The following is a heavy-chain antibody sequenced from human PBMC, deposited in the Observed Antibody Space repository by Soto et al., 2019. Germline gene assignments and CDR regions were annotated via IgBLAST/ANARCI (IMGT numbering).Heavy chain of an antibody. Sequence: SETLSLTCTVSGGSVSSGSYYWSWIRQPPGKGLEWIGYIYYSGSTNYNPSLKSRVTISVDTSKNQFSLKLSSVTAADTAVYYWARGEERVAMHTGYWGKRSLVPVAS. V-gene: IGHV4-61*01. J-gene: IGHJ4*02. CDR2: IYYSGST. CDR1: GGSVSSGSYY. CDR3: ARGEERVAMHTGY. D-gene: IGHD2-15*01.